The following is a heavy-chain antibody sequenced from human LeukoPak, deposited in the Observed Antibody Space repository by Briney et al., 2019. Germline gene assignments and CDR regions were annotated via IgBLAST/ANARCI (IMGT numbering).Heavy chain of an antibody. V-gene: IGHV4-59*01. CDR2: IYYSGST. J-gene: IGHJ6*02. CDR3: ARGGRLAARPHYGMDV. Sequence: SETLSLTGTVSGGSISSYYWSWIRQPPGKGLEWIGYIYYSGSTNYNPSLKSRVTISVDTSKNQFSLKLSSVTAADTAVYYCARGGRLAARPHYGMDVWGQGTTVTVSS. D-gene: IGHD6-6*01. CDR1: GGSISSYY.